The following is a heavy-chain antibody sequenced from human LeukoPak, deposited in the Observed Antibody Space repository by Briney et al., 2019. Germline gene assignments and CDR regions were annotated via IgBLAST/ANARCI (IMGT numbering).Heavy chain of an antibody. CDR3: ASRYGYCSGGSCRLDFDY. V-gene: IGHV1-8*01. D-gene: IGHD2-15*01. CDR2: MNPNSGNT. J-gene: IGHJ4*02. CDR1: GYTFTSYD. Sequence: GASVKVSCKASGYTFTSYDINWVRQATGQGLEWMGWMNPNSGNTGYAQKFQGRVTMTEDTSTDTAYMELSSLRSEDTAVYYCASRYGYCSGGSCRLDFDYWGQGTLVTVSS.